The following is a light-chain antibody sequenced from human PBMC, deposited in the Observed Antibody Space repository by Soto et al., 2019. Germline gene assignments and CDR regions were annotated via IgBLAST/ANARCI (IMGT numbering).Light chain of an antibody. V-gene: IGKV1-39*01. J-gene: IGKJ1*01. CDR1: QTIGRN. CDR3: QQSYSTPPT. CDR2: TSS. Sequence: DIQMTQSPASLSASIGDRVTISCRASQTIGRNLNWYQQKPGKAPTLLMFTSSSLQSGVPSRFSGSGSGTDFILTIRSLQPEDFATYYCQQSYSTPPTFGQGTKVDIK.